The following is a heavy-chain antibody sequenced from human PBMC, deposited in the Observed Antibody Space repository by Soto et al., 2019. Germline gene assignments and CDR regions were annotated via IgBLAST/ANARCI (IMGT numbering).Heavy chain of an antibody. CDR1: GGSISSSSYY. Sequence: LQLQQSGPGLVKPSDTLSLTCTVSGGSISSSSYYWVWIRQPPGKGLEWIGSIFYSGSTYYNPSLRSRVTLSVYASKNQFSLKLSSVTATDTDVYHCVSFPDWGSVVNWGQGTLVTVSS. CDR2: IFYSGST. CDR3: VSFPDWGSVVN. D-gene: IGHD3-10*01. V-gene: IGHV4-39*01. J-gene: IGHJ4*02.